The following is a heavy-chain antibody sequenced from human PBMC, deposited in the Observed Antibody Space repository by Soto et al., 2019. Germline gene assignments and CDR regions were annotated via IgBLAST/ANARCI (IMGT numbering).Heavy chain of an antibody. CDR2: IWYDGSNK. V-gene: IGHV3-30*02. Sequence: GGSLRLSCAASGFTFSSYGMHWVRQAPGKGLEWVAVIWYDGSNKYYADSVKGRFTISRDNSKNTLYLQMNSLRAEDTAVYYCAKDQLWLDRYYYYGMDVWGQGTTVTVSS. D-gene: IGHD5-18*01. CDR1: GFTFSSYG. J-gene: IGHJ6*02. CDR3: AKDQLWLDRYYYYGMDV.